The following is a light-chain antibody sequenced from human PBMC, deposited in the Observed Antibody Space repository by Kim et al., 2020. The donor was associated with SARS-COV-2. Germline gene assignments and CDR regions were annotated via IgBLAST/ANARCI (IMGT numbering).Light chain of an antibody. CDR1: QSISSY. CDR2: ATS. Sequence: ASVGDRVTITCRPSQSISSYLNWYQQKPGKAPKLLIFATSSLQSGVPSRFSGSGSGTDFTLIISSLQPEDFATYYCQQSYSTPLTFGGGTKVDIK. CDR3: QQSYSTPLT. J-gene: IGKJ4*01. V-gene: IGKV1-39*01.